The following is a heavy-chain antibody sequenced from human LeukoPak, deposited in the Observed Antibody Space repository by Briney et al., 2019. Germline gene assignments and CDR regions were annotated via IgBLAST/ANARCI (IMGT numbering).Heavy chain of an antibody. CDR1: GGTFSSYA. J-gene: IGHJ4*02. V-gene: IGHV1-69*05. CDR3: ARETYGSSGYPYYFDY. D-gene: IGHD3-22*01. CDR2: IIPIFGTA. Sequence: ASVKVSCKASGGTFSSYAISWVRQAPGQGLEWMGGIIPIFGTANYAQKFQGRVTITTDESTSTAYMELSSLRSEDTAVYYCARETYGSSGYPYYFDYWGQGTLVTVSS.